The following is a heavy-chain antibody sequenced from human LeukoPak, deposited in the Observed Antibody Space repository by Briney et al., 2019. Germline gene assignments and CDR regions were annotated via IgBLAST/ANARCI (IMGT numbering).Heavy chain of an antibody. D-gene: IGHD3-3*01. CDR1: GGSIRSYY. V-gene: IGHV4-4*07. CDR3: ARGVRFLGPPYNWFDP. J-gene: IGHJ5*02. Sequence: SETLSLTCTVSGGSIRSYYWSWIRQPAGKGLEWIGRIYTSGSTNYNPSLKSRVTMSVDTSKNQFSLKLSSVTAADTAVYYCARGVRFLGPPYNWFDPWGQGTLVTVSS. CDR2: IYTSGST.